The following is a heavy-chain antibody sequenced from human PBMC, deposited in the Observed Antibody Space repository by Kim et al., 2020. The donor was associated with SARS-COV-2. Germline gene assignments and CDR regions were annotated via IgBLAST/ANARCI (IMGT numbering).Heavy chain of an antibody. Sequence: GGSLRLSCAASGFTFSSFWISWVRQSPVKGLEWVAHINQDESQKYYAASVKGRFTISRDNAKNSLYLQMNSLRTDDTAVYYCARGHYGLDGWGQGTTAIV. V-gene: IGHV3-7*03. J-gene: IGHJ6*02. CDR1: GFTFSSFW. CDR3: ARGHYGLDG. CDR2: INQDESQK.